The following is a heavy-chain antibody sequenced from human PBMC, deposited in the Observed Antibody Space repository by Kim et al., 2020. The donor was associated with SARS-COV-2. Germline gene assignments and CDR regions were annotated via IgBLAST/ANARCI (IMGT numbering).Heavy chain of an antibody. Sequence: SETLSLTCAVYGGSFSGYYWSWIRQPPGKGLEWIGEINHSGSTNYNPSLKSRVTISVDTSKNQFSLKLSSMTAADTAVYYCAIIANRYSYGSFADYWGQGTLVTVSS. CDR3: AIIANRYSYGSFADY. D-gene: IGHD5-18*01. V-gene: IGHV4-34*01. CDR2: INHSGST. J-gene: IGHJ4*02. CDR1: GGSFSGYY.